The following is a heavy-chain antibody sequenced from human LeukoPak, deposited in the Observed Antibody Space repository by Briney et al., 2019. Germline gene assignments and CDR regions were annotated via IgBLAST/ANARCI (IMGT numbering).Heavy chain of an antibody. CDR3: GGYYPFDY. V-gene: IGHV4-4*07. D-gene: IGHD1-26*01. Sequence: TSETLSLTCTVSAGSISSYYWSWIRQADGQGLEWISRIYTSGSNNYNPSLKSRATMSVDTSKNDFSVKLSSVTAATTASYYSGGYYPFDYWGQGTLVTVSS. CDR1: AGSISSYY. CDR2: IYTSGSN. J-gene: IGHJ4*02.